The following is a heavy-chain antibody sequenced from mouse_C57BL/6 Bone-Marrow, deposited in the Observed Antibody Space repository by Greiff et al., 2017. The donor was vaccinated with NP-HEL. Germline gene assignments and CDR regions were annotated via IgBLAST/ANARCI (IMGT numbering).Heavy chain of an antibody. CDR1: GFSLTSYA. Sequence: VKLVESGPGLVAPSQSLSITCTVSGFSLTSYAISWVRQPPGKGLEWLGVIWTGGGTNYNSALKSSLSISKDNSKSQVFLKMNSLQTDDTARYYCARTSRYGNYEGWFAYWGQGTLVTVSA. J-gene: IGHJ3*01. CDR2: IWTGGGT. CDR3: ARTSRYGNYEGWFAY. D-gene: IGHD2-1*01. V-gene: IGHV2-9-1*01.